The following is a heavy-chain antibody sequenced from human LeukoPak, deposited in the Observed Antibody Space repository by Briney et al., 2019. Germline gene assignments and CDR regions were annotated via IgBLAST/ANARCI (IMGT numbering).Heavy chain of an antibody. CDR2: ISSSSSYI. D-gene: IGHD3-22*01. Sequence: GGSLRLSCAASGFTFNSCSMSWVRQAPGKGLEWVSSISSSSSYISYAESLKGRFTVSRDNAKNSLYLQMNSLRAEDTAVYYCARDYDVDIYYDSSGYRGDAFDIWGQGTMVTVSS. CDR1: GFTFNSCS. J-gene: IGHJ3*02. V-gene: IGHV3-21*01. CDR3: ARDYDVDIYYDSSGYRGDAFDI.